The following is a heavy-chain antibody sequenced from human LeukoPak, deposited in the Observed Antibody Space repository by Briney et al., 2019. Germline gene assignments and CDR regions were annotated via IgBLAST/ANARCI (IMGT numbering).Heavy chain of an antibody. D-gene: IGHD6-6*01. Sequence: SETLSLTCAVSGGSISSYYWTWIRQPPGKGLEWVGYIQNSAIYRAKIKSSPSLQSRVSLSMDTSKNQVSLTVNSVTAADTAVYYCARLSSTLYYSMDVWGPGTAVTVSS. CDR3: ARLSSTLYYSMDV. CDR1: GGSISSYY. J-gene: IGHJ6*02. V-gene: IGHV4-59*08. CDR2: IQNSAIYRAKI.